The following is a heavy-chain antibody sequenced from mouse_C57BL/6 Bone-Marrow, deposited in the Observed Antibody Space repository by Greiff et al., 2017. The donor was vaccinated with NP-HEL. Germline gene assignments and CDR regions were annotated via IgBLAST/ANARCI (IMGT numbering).Heavy chain of an antibody. V-gene: IGHV1-72*01. Sequence: QVQLKQPGAELVKPGASVKLSCKASGYTFTSYLMHWVKQRPGRGLEWIGRIDPNSGGTKYNEKFKSKATLTVDKPSSTANMQLNSLTSEDSAVYYSARYDYGSSTFDYWGQGTTLTVSS. CDR3: ARYDYGSSTFDY. J-gene: IGHJ2*01. CDR1: GYTFTSYL. D-gene: IGHD1-1*01. CDR2: IDPNSGGT.